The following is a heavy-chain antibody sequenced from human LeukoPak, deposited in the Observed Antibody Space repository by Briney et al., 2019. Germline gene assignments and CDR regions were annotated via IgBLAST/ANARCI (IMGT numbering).Heavy chain of an antibody. CDR2: MYLSGTT. Sequence: SETLSLTCTVSGDSINSLDLWSWVRQPPGKGLEWIGEMYLSGTTHSNPSVKSRVTISIDKSKNQFFLNLSSVTAADTAVHYCAGLVGRYSSGLYYYYFDYWGQGTLVTVSS. J-gene: IGHJ4*02. V-gene: IGHV4-4*02. CDR1: GDSINSLDL. CDR3: AGLVGRYSSGLYYYYFDY. D-gene: IGHD3-22*01.